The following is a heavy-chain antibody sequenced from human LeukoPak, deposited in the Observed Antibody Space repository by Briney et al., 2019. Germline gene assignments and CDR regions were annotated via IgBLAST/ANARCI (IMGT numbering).Heavy chain of an antibody. D-gene: IGHD4-23*01. CDR3: ARGHGGNVDF. CDR2: IKQDGSEK. CDR1: GFSFSSYW. J-gene: IGHJ4*02. V-gene: IGHV3-7*05. Sequence: GGSLRLSCAGSGFSFSSYWMTWVRQAPGKGLEWVATIKQDGSEKYYVDSVKGRFTISRDNAKNSLYLQMSSLRAEDTAVYYCARGHGGNVDFWGQGSLVTVSS.